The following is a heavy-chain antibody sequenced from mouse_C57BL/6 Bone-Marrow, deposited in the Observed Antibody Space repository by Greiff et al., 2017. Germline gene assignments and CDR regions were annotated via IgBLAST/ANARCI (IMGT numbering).Heavy chain of an antibody. CDR3: TTIYYGNYGAMDY. D-gene: IGHD2-1*01. CDR1: GFNIKDDY. J-gene: IGHJ4*01. Sequence: VQLQQSGAELVRPGASVKLSCTASGFNIKDDYMHWVKQRPEQGLEWIGWIDPENGDTEYASKFQGKATITADTSSNTAYLQLSSLTSEDTAVDYCTTIYYGNYGAMDYWGQGTSVTVSS. CDR2: IDPENGDT. V-gene: IGHV14-4*01.